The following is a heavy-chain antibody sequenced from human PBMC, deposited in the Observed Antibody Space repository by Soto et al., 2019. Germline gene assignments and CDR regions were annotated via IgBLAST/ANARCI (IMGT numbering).Heavy chain of an antibody. V-gene: IGHV1-69*12. D-gene: IGHD6-19*01. CDR2: IIPIFGTA. CDR3: ARGGRIAVAGTDPQLDY. Sequence: QVQLVQSGAEVKKPGSSVKVSCKASGGTFSSYAISWVRQAPGQGLEWMGGIIPIFGTANYAQKFQGRVTITADESTSTAYMELSSLRSEDTAVYYCARGGRIAVAGTDPQLDYWGQGTLVTVSS. J-gene: IGHJ4*02. CDR1: GGTFSSYA.